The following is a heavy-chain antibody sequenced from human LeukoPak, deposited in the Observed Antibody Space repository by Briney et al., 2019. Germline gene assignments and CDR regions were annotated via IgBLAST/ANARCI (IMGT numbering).Heavy chain of an antibody. Sequence: PGGSLRLSCAASGFTFDDYAMHWVRQAPGKGLEWVSGISWNSGSIGYADSVKGRFTISRDNAKNSLYLQMNYLRAEDTAVYYCARKDYGDHWGQGTLVTVSS. J-gene: IGHJ4*02. V-gene: IGHV3-9*01. CDR3: ARKDYGDH. CDR1: GFTFDDYA. CDR2: ISWNSGSI.